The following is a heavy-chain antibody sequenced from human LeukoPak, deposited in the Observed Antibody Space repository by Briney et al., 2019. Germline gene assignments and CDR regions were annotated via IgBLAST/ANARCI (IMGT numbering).Heavy chain of an antibody. D-gene: IGHD3-10*01. Sequence: PSQTLSLTCTVSGGSISSGSYYWRWIRQPAGRGLEWIGRIYTSGSTNYNPSLKSRVTISVDTSKNQFSLKLSSVTAADTAVYYCAFRGYWGQGTLVTVSS. CDR2: IYTSGST. CDR1: GGSISSGSYY. CDR3: AFRGY. V-gene: IGHV4-61*02. J-gene: IGHJ4*02.